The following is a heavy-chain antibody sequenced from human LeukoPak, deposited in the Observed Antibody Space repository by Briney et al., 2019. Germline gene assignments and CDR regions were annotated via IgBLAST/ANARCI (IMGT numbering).Heavy chain of an antibody. D-gene: IGHD6-13*01. V-gene: IGHV3-23*01. CDR2: ISGSGGST. J-gene: IGHJ4*02. CDR1: GFTITTNY. Sequence: GGSLRLSCAASGFTITTNYMNWVRQAPGKGLEWVSAISGSGGSTYYADSVKGRFTISRDNSKNTLYLQMNSLRAEDTAVYYCAKWRWHDYGDYWGQGTLVTVSS. CDR3: AKWRWHDYGDY.